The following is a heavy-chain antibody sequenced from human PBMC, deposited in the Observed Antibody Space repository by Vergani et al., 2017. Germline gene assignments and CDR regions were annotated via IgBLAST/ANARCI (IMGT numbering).Heavy chain of an antibody. CDR3: ARAKAVAGPFDY. V-gene: IGHV3-11*06. J-gene: IGHJ4*02. CDR1: GFTFSDYY. CDR2: ISSSSTYT. Sequence: VQLVESGGGLVKPGGSLRLSCGASGFTFSDYYMSWIRQAPGKGLEWVSYISSSSTYTNYADSVKGRFTISRDNAKNSLYLQMNSLRAEDTGIYYCARAKAVAGPFDYWGQGTLVTVSS. D-gene: IGHD6-19*01.